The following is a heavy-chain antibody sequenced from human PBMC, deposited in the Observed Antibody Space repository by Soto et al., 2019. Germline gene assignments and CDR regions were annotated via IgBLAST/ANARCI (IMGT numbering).Heavy chain of an antibody. CDR1: GGSSSSYY. V-gene: IGHV4-59*12. J-gene: IGHJ4*01. D-gene: IGHD3-10*02. CDR2: IYYSGST. Sequence: SETLSITCAVYGGSSSSYYWSWIRQPPGKGLEWIGYIYYSGSTNYNPSLKSRVTISVDTSKNQFSLKLSSVTAADTAVYYCARVVTMCWRPFEYLDYWGQG. CDR3: ARVVTMCWRPFEYLDY.